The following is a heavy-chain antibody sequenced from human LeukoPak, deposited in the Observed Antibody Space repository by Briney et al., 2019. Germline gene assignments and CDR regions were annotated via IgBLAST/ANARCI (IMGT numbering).Heavy chain of an antibody. V-gene: IGHV3-23*01. J-gene: IGHJ4*02. CDR1: GFTFSSYS. CDR2: ISGSGDST. Sequence: GGTLRLSCAVSGFTFSSYSMSWVRQAPGKGLEWVSAISGSGDSTYYADSVKGRFTISRDNAKNSLYLQMNSLRAEDTAVYYCARDTVAAFHYFDYWGQGTLVTVSS. CDR3: ARDTVAAFHYFDY. D-gene: IGHD6-19*01.